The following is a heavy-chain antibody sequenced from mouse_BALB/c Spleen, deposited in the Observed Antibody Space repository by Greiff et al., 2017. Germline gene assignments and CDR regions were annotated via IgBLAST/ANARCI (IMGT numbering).Heavy chain of an antibody. D-gene: IGHD2-4*01. V-gene: IGHV2-9*02. CDR2: IWAGGST. J-gene: IGHJ4*01. CDR1: GFSLTSYG. Sequence: VKVVESGPGLVAPSQSLSITCTVSGFSLTSYGVHWVRQPPGKGLEWLGVIWAGGSTNYNSALMSRLSISKDNSKSQVFLKMNSLQTDDTAMYYCARERGLRRTNYYAMDYWGQGTSVTVSS. CDR3: ARERGLRRTNYYAMDY.